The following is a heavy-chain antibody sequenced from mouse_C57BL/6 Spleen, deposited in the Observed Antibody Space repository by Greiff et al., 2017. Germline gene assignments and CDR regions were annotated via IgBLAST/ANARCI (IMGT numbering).Heavy chain of an antibody. J-gene: IGHJ2*01. D-gene: IGHD2-3*01. CDR3: ARDTGDGYSYYFDY. CDR1: GFTFSSYA. Sequence: DVKLVESGGGLVKPGGSLKLSCAASGFTFSSYAMSWVRQTPEKRLEWVATISDGGSYTYYPDNVKGQFTVSRDNAKNNLYLQMSHLRSEDTAMYYCARDTGDGYSYYFDYWGQGTTLTVSS. V-gene: IGHV5-4*01. CDR2: ISDGGSYT.